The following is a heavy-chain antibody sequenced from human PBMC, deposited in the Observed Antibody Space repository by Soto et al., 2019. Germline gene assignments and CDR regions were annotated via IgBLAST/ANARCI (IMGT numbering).Heavy chain of an antibody. J-gene: IGHJ4*02. Sequence: GGSLRLSCAASGFTFSTYDMSWVRQAPGKGLEWGSGSSGRGGSTYYADSVKGRFTISRETSKNTLYLQMNSLRAEDTAVYYCAKVRPYGSGSPDYWGQGTLVTVSS. V-gene: IGHV3-23*01. D-gene: IGHD3-10*01. CDR2: SSGRGGST. CDR1: GFTFSTYD. CDR3: AKVRPYGSGSPDY.